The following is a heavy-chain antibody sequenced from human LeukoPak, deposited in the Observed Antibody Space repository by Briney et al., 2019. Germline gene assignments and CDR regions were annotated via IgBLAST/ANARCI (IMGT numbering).Heavy chain of an antibody. Sequence: GGSLRLSCAASGFTFSSYAMSWVRQAPGKGLEWVSAISGSGGSTYYADSVKGRFTISRDNSKNTLYLQMNSLRAEDTAVYYCAKDEPREGRIAARPYFDYWGQGTLVTVSS. V-gene: IGHV3-23*01. CDR2: ISGSGGST. CDR1: GFTFSSYA. J-gene: IGHJ4*02. CDR3: AKDEPREGRIAARPYFDY. D-gene: IGHD6-6*01.